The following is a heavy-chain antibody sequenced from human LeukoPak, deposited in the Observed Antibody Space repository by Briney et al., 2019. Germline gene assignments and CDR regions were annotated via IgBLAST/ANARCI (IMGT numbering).Heavy chain of an antibody. CDR1: GYTFTSYD. D-gene: IGHD2-2*03. J-gene: IGHJ5*02. V-gene: IGHV1-8*01. Sequence: ASVKVSCKASGYTFTSYDINWVRQATGQGLEWMGWMNPNSGNTGYAQKFQGRVTMTRNTSISTAYMELSSLRSEDTAVYYCARVDFALIEGWFDPWGQGTLVTVSS. CDR3: ARVDFALIEGWFDP. CDR2: MNPNSGNT.